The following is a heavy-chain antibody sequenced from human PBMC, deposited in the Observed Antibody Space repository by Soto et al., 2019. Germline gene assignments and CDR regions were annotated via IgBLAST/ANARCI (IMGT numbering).Heavy chain of an antibody. CDR3: VKDRQWLVRNFDS. Sequence: GGSLRLSCAASGFSFDSYAMSWVRQPPGKGLEWVSGISGSGSSTYYADSMKGRFTISRDNSKNTLYLQMNSLRAEDTAIYYCVKDRQWLVRNFDSWGQGTLVTVSS. CDR1: GFSFDSYA. J-gene: IGHJ4*02. V-gene: IGHV3-23*01. CDR2: ISGSGSST. D-gene: IGHD6-19*01.